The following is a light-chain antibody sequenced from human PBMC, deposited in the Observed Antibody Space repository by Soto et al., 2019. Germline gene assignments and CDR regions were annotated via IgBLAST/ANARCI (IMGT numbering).Light chain of an antibody. CDR2: EVS. Sequence: QYALTQPPSASGSPGQSVTIPCTGTSSDVGGYNSVSWYQQHPGKVPKLMIYEVSKRPSGVPDRFSGSKSGNTASLTVSGLQAEDEADYYCSSYAGSNNVVFGGGTKLTVL. CDR3: SSYAGSNNVV. V-gene: IGLV2-8*01. J-gene: IGLJ2*01. CDR1: SSDVGGYNS.